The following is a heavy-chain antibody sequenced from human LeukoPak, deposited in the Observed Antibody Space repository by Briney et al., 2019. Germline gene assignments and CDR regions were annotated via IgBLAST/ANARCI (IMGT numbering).Heavy chain of an antibody. D-gene: IGHD3-22*01. CDR1: GFTFSSYA. CDR3: AKDRYWGERVVITLFDY. Sequence: GGSLRLSCAASGFTFSSYAMSWVRQAPGKGLEWVSAISGSGGSTYYADSVKGRFTISRDNSKNTLYLQMNSLRAEDTAVYYCAKDRYWGERVVITLFDYWGQGTLVTVSS. V-gene: IGHV3-23*01. J-gene: IGHJ4*02. CDR2: ISGSGGST.